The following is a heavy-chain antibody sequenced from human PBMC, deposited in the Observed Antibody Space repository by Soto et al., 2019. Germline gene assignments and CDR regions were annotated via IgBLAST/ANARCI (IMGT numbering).Heavy chain of an antibody. D-gene: IGHD3-10*02. CDR3: ARCAGSYYEGLDY. V-gene: IGHV4-4*02. Sequence: SETLSLTCAVSGGSISSSNWWSWVRQPPGKGLEWIGEIYHSGSTNYNPSLKSRVTISVDKSKNQFSLKLSSVTAADTAVYYCARCAGSYYEGLDYWGHGTLVTVSS. J-gene: IGHJ4*01. CDR2: IYHSGST. CDR1: GGSISSSNW.